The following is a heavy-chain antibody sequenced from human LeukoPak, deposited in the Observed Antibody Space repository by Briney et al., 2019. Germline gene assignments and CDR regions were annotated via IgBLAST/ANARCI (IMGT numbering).Heavy chain of an antibody. CDR3: AKDANYLRSGSFFIPFDY. CDR1: GFTFSRTA. V-gene: IGHV3-23*01. Sequence: GGSLRLSCAASGFTFSRTAMSWVRQAPGKGLEWVATISSSGVGTYYAASVKGRFNISRDNSKNTLYLQMNSLRTEDTAMYYCAKDANYLRSGSFFIPFDYWGQGTLVSVYS. D-gene: IGHD4/OR15-4a*01. J-gene: IGHJ4*02. CDR2: ISSSGVGT.